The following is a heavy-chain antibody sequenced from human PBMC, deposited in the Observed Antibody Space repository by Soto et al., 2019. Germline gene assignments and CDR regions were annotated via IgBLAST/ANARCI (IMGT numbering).Heavy chain of an antibody. Sequence: PGGSLRVSCAASGFTVSSNYMSCVPQAPGKGQEWVSVIYSGGSTYYADSVKGRFIISRDDSKNTLFLQMNYLRAEDTAVYYCASAKLLLPWLFDYCGQGT. J-gene: IGHJ4*02. CDR1: GFTVSSNY. CDR3: ASAKLLLPWLFDY. CDR2: IYSGGST. V-gene: IGHV3-66*01. D-gene: IGHD2-15*01.